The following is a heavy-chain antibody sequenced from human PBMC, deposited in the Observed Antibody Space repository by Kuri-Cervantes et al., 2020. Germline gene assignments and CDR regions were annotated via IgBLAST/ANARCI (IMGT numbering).Heavy chain of an antibody. J-gene: IGHJ6*03. CDR2: INHSGST. CDR3: ASYGDYSYYYMDV. D-gene: IGHD4-17*01. CDR1: GGSFSGYY. V-gene: IGHV4-34*01. Sequence: SETLSLTCAVYGGSFSGYYWSWIRRPPGKGLEWIGEINHSGSTNYNPSLKSRVTISVDTSKNQFSLKLSSVTAADTAVYYCASYGDYSYYYMDVWGGGTTVTVSS.